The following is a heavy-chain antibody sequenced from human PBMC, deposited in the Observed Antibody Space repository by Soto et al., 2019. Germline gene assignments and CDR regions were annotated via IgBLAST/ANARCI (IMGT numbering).Heavy chain of an antibody. Sequence: PGGSLRLSCAASGFTFSSYSMNWVRQAPGKGLEWVSSISSSSYIYYADSVKGGFTISRDNAKNSLYLQMNSLRAEDTAVYYCARGGVVVAADFYYYYYGMDVWGQGT. CDR1: GFTFSSYS. CDR3: ARGGVVVAADFYYYYYGMDV. CDR2: ISSSSYI. J-gene: IGHJ6*02. D-gene: IGHD2-15*01. V-gene: IGHV3-21*01.